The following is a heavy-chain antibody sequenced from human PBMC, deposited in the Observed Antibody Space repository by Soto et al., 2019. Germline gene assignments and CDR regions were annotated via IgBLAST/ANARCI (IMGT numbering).Heavy chain of an antibody. V-gene: IGHV1-69*18. CDR2: IVPDFLSV. J-gene: IGHJ6*02. D-gene: IGHD2-2*01. CDR3: AREMPSTAAAYFYYGLNV. Sequence: QVQLVQSGAEVKRPASSVKVSCKASGGAFNNYAIYWVRQAPGQGLEWLGTIVPDFLSVYYAPRFQGRLTITADGYTDTVYMMLTSLKSEDTVVYYCAREMPSTAAAYFYYGLNVWGQGTSVTVSS. CDR1: GGAFNNYA.